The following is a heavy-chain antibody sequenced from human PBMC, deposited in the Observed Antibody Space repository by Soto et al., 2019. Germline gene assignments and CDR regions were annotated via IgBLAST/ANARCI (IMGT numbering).Heavy chain of an antibody. CDR3: ARGYCSGSSCSSFDY. Sequence: QVQLVESGGGLVKPGGSLRLSCAASGFTFSDHYMSWIRQAPGKGLEWVSYISSSGGTIYYADSVKGRFTISRDNAKNSLSLQMNSLRAEDTAVFYCARGYCSGSSCSSFDYWGQGTLVTVSS. V-gene: IGHV3-11*01. J-gene: IGHJ4*02. CDR1: GFTFSDHY. D-gene: IGHD2-2*01. CDR2: ISSSGGTI.